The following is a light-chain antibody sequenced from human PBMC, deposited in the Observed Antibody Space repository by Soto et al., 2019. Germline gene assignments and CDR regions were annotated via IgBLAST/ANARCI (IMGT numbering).Light chain of an antibody. Sequence: DIQMTQSPSTVSASVGDRVTITCRASQSINTWLAWYQQKPGKAPRVLIYDASSLQSGVPSRFSGSVSGTEFTLTISSLEPDEFATYYCQQYDGHFGQGTKLEIK. CDR3: QQYDGH. V-gene: IGKV1-5*01. CDR2: DAS. J-gene: IGKJ2*01. CDR1: QSINTW.